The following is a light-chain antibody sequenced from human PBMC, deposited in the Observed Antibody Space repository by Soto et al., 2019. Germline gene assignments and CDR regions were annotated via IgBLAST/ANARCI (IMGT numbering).Light chain of an antibody. Sequence: DIQMTQSPSSLSGSVGDRVTITCRASQAIRNQLAWYQQKSGKVPKLLIYAASTLQAGVPSRFSGSGSGTDFTLTISSLQPEDVATYYCQKYISAPWTFGQGTKVDIK. V-gene: IGKV1-27*01. CDR2: AAS. J-gene: IGKJ1*01. CDR1: QAIRNQ. CDR3: QKYISAPWT.